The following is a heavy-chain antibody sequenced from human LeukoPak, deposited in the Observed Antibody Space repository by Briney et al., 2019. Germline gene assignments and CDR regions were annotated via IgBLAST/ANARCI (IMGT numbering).Heavy chain of an antibody. Sequence: GGSLRLSCAASGFTFSSYEMNWVRQAPGKGLEWVSYISSSGSTIYYADSVKGRFTISRDNAKNTLYLQMNSLRAEDTAMYYCVRAESFKFNYWFDPWGQGTLVTVSS. D-gene: IGHD1-1*01. CDR3: VRAESFKFNYWFDP. V-gene: IGHV3-48*03. CDR1: GFTFSSYE. CDR2: ISSSGSTI. J-gene: IGHJ5*02.